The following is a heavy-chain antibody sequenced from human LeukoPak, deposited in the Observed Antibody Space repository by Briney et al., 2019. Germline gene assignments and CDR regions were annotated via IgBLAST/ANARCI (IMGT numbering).Heavy chain of an antibody. V-gene: IGHV4-39*01. CDR2: IYYSGST. CDR3: ARRGDTDAFDT. Sequence: SETLSLTCTVSGGSISSSSYYWGWIRQPPGKGLEWIGSIYYSGSTYYNPSLKSRVTISVDTSKNQFSLKLSSVTAADTAVYYCARRGDTDAFDTWGQGTMVTVSS. D-gene: IGHD5-18*01. CDR1: GGSISSSSYY. J-gene: IGHJ3*02.